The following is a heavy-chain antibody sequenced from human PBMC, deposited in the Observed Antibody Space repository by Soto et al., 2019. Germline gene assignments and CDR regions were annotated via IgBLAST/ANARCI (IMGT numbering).Heavy chain of an antibody. CDR1: GGSISSFY. D-gene: IGHD6-13*01. CDR3: ARGSSRWDY. V-gene: IGHV4-4*07. J-gene: IGHJ4*02. Sequence: PSETLSLTCTVSGGSISSFYWSWIRHPPAKGLEWIGRIYSGGRSNYNPSLKSRVTMTLDTSKNQFSLRLSSVTAADTAMYYCARGSSRWDYWGQGTLVTVSS. CDR2: IYSGGRS.